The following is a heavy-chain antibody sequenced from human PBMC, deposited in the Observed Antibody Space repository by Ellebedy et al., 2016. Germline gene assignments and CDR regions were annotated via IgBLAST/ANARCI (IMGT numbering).Heavy chain of an antibody. CDR1: GDSIISGGYY. D-gene: IGHD3-3*02. CDR2: IYYSGST. CDR3: ARGNEFSDNWFDP. J-gene: IGHJ5*02. Sequence: SETLSLTXTVSGDSIISGGYYWSWIRQHPGKGLEWIGYIYYSGSTYYNPSLESRVTISVDTSKNQFSLKLSSVTAADTALYYCARGNEFSDNWFDPWGQGTLVTVSS. V-gene: IGHV4-31*03.